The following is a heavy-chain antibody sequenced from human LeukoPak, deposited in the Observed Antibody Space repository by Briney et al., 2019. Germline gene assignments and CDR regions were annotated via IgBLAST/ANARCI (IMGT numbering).Heavy chain of an antibody. D-gene: IGHD1-26*01. Sequence: ASVKVSCKASGGTLSSYAIRGVRQAPGQGLEWMGRIIPILGIANYAQKFQGRVTITADKSTSTAYMELSSLRSEDTAVYYCARSAERKVGATTADYWGQGTLVTVSS. CDR3: ARSAERKVGATTADY. CDR1: GGTLSSYA. CDR2: IIPILGIA. J-gene: IGHJ4*02. V-gene: IGHV1-69*04.